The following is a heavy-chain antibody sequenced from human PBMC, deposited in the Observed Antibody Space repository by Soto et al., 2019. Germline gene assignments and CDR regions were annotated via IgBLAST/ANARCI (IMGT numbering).Heavy chain of an antibody. CDR1: GGPFSGYY. J-gene: IGHJ6*02. Sequence: PSETLSLTCSVYGGPFSGYYWSWIRQPPGKGLEWIGEINHSGSTNYNPSLKSRVTISVDTSKNQFSLKVSSVTAADTAVYYCASGPSSYYYCGMDVWGQGATVTVS. CDR2: INHSGST. V-gene: IGHV4-34*01. D-gene: IGHD6-6*01. CDR3: ASGPSSYYYCGMDV.